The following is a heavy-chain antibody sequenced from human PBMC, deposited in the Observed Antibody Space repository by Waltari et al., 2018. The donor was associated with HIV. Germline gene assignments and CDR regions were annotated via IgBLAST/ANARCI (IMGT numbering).Heavy chain of an antibody. CDR1: GGTFRSSA. CDR2: IIPISGTT. CDR3: ARLGRSRFLEWIPFDP. J-gene: IGHJ5*02. V-gene: IGHV1-69*12. D-gene: IGHD3-3*01. Sequence: QVQLVQSGAEVKKPGSSVKVSCKASGGTFRSSAISWVRQAPGQGLEWMGGIIPISGTTNYAQKFQGRVTITADESTSTANMELNSLKSEDTAVYYCARLGRSRFLEWIPFDPWGQGTLVTVSS.